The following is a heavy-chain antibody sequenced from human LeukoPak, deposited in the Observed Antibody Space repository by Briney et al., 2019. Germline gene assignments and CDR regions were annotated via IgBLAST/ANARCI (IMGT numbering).Heavy chain of an antibody. Sequence: GGSLRLSWAAAGFTFSSYAMSWGRQAPGKGLGGVSAISGSGGRTYYADSVKGWFTISRDNSKNTLYLQMNSLRAEDTAVYYCAKDGWGRGNYFDYWGQGTLVTVSS. CDR1: GFTFSSYA. J-gene: IGHJ4*02. V-gene: IGHV3-23*01. D-gene: IGHD3-16*01. CDR2: ISGSGGRT. CDR3: AKDGWGRGNYFDY.